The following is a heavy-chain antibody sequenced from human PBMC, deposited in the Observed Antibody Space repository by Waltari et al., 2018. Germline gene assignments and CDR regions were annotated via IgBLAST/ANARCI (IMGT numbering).Heavy chain of an antibody. J-gene: IGHJ5*02. CDR2: IYHSGST. V-gene: IGHV4-4*02. D-gene: IGHD3-3*01. Sequence: QVQLQESGPGLVKPSGTLSLTCAVSGGYISSSNWWSWVRQPPGKGLEWIGEIYHSGSTNYNPSLKSRVTISVDKSKNQFSLKLSSVTAADTAVYYCAREIITIFGVVITDPWGQGTLVTVSS. CDR3: AREIITIFGVVITDP. CDR1: GGYISSSNW.